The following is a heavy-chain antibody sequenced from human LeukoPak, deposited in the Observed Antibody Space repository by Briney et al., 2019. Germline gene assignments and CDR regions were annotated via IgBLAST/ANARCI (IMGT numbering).Heavy chain of an antibody. D-gene: IGHD3-10*01. Sequence: GGSLRLSCAASGFTFSDYYMSWIRQAPGKGLEWVSYISSGSGSTIYYADSVKGRFTISRDNAKNSLYLQMNSLRAEDTAVYYCARSWAPPFDIWGQGTMVTVSS. CDR3: ARSWAPPFDI. CDR1: GFTFSDYY. CDR2: ISSGSGSTI. V-gene: IGHV3-11*04. J-gene: IGHJ3*02.